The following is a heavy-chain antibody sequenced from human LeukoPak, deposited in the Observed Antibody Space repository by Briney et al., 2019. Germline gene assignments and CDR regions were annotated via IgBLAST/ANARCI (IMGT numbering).Heavy chain of an antibody. CDR1: GGTFISYA. Sequence: SCKASGGTFISYAMHWVRQAPGKGLEWVAVISYDGSNKYYADSVKGRFTISRDNSKNTLYLQMNSLRAEDTAVYYCARALNEWELLYGMDVWGQGTTVTVSS. D-gene: IGHD1-26*01. J-gene: IGHJ6*02. V-gene: IGHV3-30-3*01. CDR2: ISYDGSNK. CDR3: ARALNEWELLYGMDV.